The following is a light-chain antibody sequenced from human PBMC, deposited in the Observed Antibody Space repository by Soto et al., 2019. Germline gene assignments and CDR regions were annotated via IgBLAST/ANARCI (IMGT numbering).Light chain of an antibody. CDR1: QSISSW. CDR2: DAS. Sequence: DIQMTQSPSTLSASVGYIVTITFRASQSISSWLAWYQQKPGKAPKLLIYDASSLESGVPSRFSGSGSGTEFTLTISSLQPDDFATYYRQQYNSYWTFGQGTKVDVK. CDR3: QQYNSYWT. J-gene: IGKJ1*01. V-gene: IGKV1-5*01.